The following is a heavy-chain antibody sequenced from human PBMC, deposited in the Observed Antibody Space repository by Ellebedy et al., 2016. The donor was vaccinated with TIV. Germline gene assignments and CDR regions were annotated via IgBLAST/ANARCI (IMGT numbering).Heavy chain of an antibody. CDR2: INQDGSDK. V-gene: IGHV3-7*01. CDR3: ATDGAYGDYLSPAHAFEI. CDR1: RFSFSSYW. D-gene: IGHD4-17*01. Sequence: GGSLRLSCAASRFSFSSYWMSWVRQPPGKGLEWVANINQDGSDKYYVDSVKGRFTISRDNAKNSLYLQMNSLRDEDTSVYYCATDGAYGDYLSPAHAFEIWGPGTMVTVSS. J-gene: IGHJ3*02.